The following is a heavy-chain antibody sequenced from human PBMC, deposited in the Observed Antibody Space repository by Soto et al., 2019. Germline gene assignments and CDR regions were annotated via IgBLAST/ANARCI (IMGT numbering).Heavy chain of an antibody. CDR3: AKHQYSFAHYIDH. J-gene: IGHJ4*02. D-gene: IGHD5-12*01. V-gene: IGHV3-23*01. CDR1: GFDFSGYA. CDR2: ITGGGTSI. Sequence: EVQLLASGGGLVQPGGSLTLSCAASGFDFSGYAMSWVRQFPGKGLQWVSVITGGGTSIYYEASVKGRFSIARDKSSNTLVLHMSSLRAEDTALYFCAKHQYSFAHYIDHWGQGTQVTVSS.